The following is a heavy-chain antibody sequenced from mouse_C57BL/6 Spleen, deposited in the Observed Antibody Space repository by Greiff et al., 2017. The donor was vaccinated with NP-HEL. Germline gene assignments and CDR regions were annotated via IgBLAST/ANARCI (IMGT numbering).Heavy chain of an antibody. CDR1: GYTFTDYY. Sequence: EVQLQQSGPVLVKPGASVKMSCKASGYTFTDYYMNWVKQSHGKSLEWIGVINPYNGGTSYNQKFKGKATLTVDKSSSTAYMELNSLTSEDSAVYYCASGFITTVVADYWGQGTTLTVSS. J-gene: IGHJ2*01. V-gene: IGHV1-19*01. CDR2: INPYNGGT. D-gene: IGHD1-1*01. CDR3: ASGFITTVVADY.